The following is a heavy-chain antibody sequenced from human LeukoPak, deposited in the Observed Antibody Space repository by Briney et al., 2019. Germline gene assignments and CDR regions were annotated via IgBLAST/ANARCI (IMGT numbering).Heavy chain of an antibody. J-gene: IGHJ4*02. CDR1: GFTFSSYA. Sequence: GGSLRLSCAASGFTFSSYAMHWVRQAPGKGLEWVAVISYDGSNKYYADSVKGRFTISRDNSKNTLYLQMNSLRAEDTAVYYCARDTICDYWGQGTLVTVSS. D-gene: IGHD5-24*01. CDR3: ARDTICDY. CDR2: ISYDGSNK. V-gene: IGHV3-30-3*01.